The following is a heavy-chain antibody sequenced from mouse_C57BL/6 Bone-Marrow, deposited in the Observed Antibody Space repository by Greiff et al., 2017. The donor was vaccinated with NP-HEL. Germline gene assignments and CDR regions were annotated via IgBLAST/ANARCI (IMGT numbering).Heavy chain of an antibody. CDR3: ARSDITTVYYYFDY. D-gene: IGHD1-1*01. CDR2: INPNNGGT. CDR1: GYTFTDYN. V-gene: IGHV1-18*01. J-gene: IGHJ2*01. Sequence: EVQLQQSGPELVKPGASVKIPCKASGYTFTDYNMDWVKQSHGKSLEWIGDINPNNGGTFYNQKFKGKATLTVDKSSSTAYMELRSLTSEDTAVYYCARSDITTVYYYFDYWGQGTTLTVSS.